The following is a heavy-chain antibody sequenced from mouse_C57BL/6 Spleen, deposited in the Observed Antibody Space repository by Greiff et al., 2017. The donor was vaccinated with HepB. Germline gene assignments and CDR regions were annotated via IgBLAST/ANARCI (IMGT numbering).Heavy chain of an antibody. CDR1: GFTFSSYA. CDR3: ARDGYLFAY. CDR2: ISDGGSYT. V-gene: IGHV5-4*01. D-gene: IGHD2-2*01. Sequence: EVKVVESGGGLVKPGGSLKLSCAASGFTFSSYAMSWVRQTPEKRLEWVATISDGGSYTYYPDNVKGRFTISRDNAKNNLYLQMSHLKSEDTAMYYCARDGYLFAYWGQGTLVTVSA. J-gene: IGHJ3*01.